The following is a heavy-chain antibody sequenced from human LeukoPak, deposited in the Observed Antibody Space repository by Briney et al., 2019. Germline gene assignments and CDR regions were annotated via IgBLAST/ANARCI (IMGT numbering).Heavy chain of an antibody. Sequence: SETLSLTCTVSGGSINNTLFYWGWLRQPPGKGLEWIGTVYYDGINYSSPSLKSRVATSVDTSKNQFSLKLSSVTAADTAVYYCARVPNYDSSSDYWGQGTLVTVSS. D-gene: IGHD3-22*01. CDR2: VYYDGIN. J-gene: IGHJ4*02. CDR1: GGSINNTLFY. V-gene: IGHV4-39*07. CDR3: ARVPNYDSSSDY.